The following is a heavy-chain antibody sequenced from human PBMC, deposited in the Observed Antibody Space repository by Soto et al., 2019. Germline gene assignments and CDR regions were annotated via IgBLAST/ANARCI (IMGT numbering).Heavy chain of an antibody. D-gene: IGHD3-10*01. Sequence: EVQLSESGGGLVQPGGSLRLSCVASGFTFSSYAMSWARQAPGKGLEWVSSISGSGVSTYYTDSVKGRFTISRDNTKNTLYLQMNSLRAEDAALYYCAKGGLYSSGSYNDYYYYMDVWGKGTTVTVSS. V-gene: IGHV3-23*01. CDR2: ISGSGVST. J-gene: IGHJ6*03. CDR3: AKGGLYSSGSYNDYYYYMDV. CDR1: GFTFSSYA.